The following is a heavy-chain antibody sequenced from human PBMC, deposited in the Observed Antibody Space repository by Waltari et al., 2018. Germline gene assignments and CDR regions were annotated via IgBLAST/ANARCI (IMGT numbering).Heavy chain of an antibody. CDR3: ARVVWGDSSSWWEYNWFDP. CDR1: GSSISSYY. Sequence: QVQLQESGPGLVKPSETLSLTCTVSGSSISSYYWSWILQPPGKGLEWIGYIYYSGSPNYNPSLKSRVTISVDTSKNQFSLKLSSVTAADTAVYYCARVVWGDSSSWWEYNWFDPWGQGTLVTVSS. J-gene: IGHJ5*02. D-gene: IGHD6-13*01. V-gene: IGHV4-59*01. CDR2: IYYSGSP.